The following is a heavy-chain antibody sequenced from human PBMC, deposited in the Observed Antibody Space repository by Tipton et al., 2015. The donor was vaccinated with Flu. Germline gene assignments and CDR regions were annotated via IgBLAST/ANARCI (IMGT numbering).Heavy chain of an antibody. Sequence: TLSLTCTVSGGSISSSSYHWGWSRQPPGMGLEWIGSVHYSGSTYQNPSLESRVTISVDTSKNQFSLKLSSVTAADTAVYFCAREGRNSGGLDYWGQGTLVTVSS. CDR1: GGSISSSSYH. J-gene: IGHJ4*02. V-gene: IGHV4-39*07. CDR3: AREGRNSGGLDY. CDR2: VHYSGST. D-gene: IGHD1-26*01.